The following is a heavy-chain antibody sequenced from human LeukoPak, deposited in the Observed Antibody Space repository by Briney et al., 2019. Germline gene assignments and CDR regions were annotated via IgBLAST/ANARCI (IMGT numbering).Heavy chain of an antibody. CDR2: ISWNSGSI. D-gene: IGHD6-19*01. CDR3: AKNSVAVAASGQIDY. Sequence: GGSLRLSCAASGFTFDDYAMHWVRQAPGKGLEWVSGISWNSGSIGYADSVKGRFTISRDNAKNSLYLQLNSLRTDDTALYYCAKNSVAVAASGQIDYWGQGTLVTVSS. J-gene: IGHJ4*02. V-gene: IGHV3-9*01. CDR1: GFTFDDYA.